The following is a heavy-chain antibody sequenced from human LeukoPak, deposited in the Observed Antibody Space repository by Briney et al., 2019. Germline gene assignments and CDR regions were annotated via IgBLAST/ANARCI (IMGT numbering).Heavy chain of an antibody. V-gene: IGHV3-21*01. D-gene: IGHD3-22*01. J-gene: IGHJ4*02. Sequence: GGSLRLSCAASGFTFSSYAMHWVRQAPGKGLEWVSSISSSSSYIYYADLVKGRFTISRDNAKNSLYLQMNSLRAEDTAVYYCARQGENDSSGYYPYWGQGTLVTVSS. CDR1: GFTFSSYA. CDR3: ARQGENDSSGYYPY. CDR2: ISSSSSYI.